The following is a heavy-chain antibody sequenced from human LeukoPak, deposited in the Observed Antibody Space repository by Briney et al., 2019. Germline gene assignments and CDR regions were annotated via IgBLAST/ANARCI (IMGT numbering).Heavy chain of an antibody. V-gene: IGHV3-21*01. Sequence: PGRSLRPSCAASGPTFTIYSINSVRHPPGKGLEWVSSISISSSYRYYADSVKGRFTISRDIAKNSLYLQMNSLRAEDTAVYYCARDRSPGIAAAGRPKDYFDYWGQGTLVTVSS. CDR2: ISISSSYR. CDR1: GPTFTIYS. CDR3: ARDRSPGIAAAGRPKDYFDY. D-gene: IGHD6-13*01. J-gene: IGHJ4*02.